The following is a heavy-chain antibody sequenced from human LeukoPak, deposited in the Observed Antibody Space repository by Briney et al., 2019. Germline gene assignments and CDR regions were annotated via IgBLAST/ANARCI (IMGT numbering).Heavy chain of an antibody. D-gene: IGHD6-19*01. V-gene: IGHV1-69*05. CDR3: ARYSSGCFDY. CDR2: IIPIFGTA. CDR1: GYTFTGYY. J-gene: IGHJ4*02. Sequence: GASVKVSCKASGYTFTGYYMHWVRQAPGQGLEWMGGIIPIFGTANYAQKFQGRVTITTDESTSTAYMELSSLRSEDTAVYYCARYSSGCFDYWGQGTLVTVSS.